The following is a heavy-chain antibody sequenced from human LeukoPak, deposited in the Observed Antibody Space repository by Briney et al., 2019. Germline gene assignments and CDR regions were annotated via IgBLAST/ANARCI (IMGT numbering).Heavy chain of an antibody. V-gene: IGHV4-61*01. CDR2: IFNSRSS. D-gene: IGHD3-16*01. CDR1: GGSVSSESYH. Sequence: SETLSLTCTVSGGSVSSESYHWSWIRQPPGKGLDWIAYIFNSRSSNYNPSLKGRVAISVDTSKNKFSQKLNSVTAADTAQYHCARGVGGVREGFDIWGQGTMVTVSS. CDR3: ARGVGGVREGFDI. J-gene: IGHJ3*02.